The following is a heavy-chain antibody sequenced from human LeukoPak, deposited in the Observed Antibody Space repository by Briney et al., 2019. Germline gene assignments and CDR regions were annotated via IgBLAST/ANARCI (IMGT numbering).Heavy chain of an antibody. CDR2: IYYSGSP. CDR1: GGSISGYY. D-gene: IGHD1-1*01. CDR3: AGDVMSTALDAFDV. Sequence: SETLSLTCTVSGGSISGYYWTWIRQPPGKGLEWIGYIYYSGSPTYNPSLKSRVTISVDTSKNQFSLQLSSVTAADTAVYYCAGDVMSTALDAFDVWGQGTMVTVSS. V-gene: IGHV4-59*01. J-gene: IGHJ3*01.